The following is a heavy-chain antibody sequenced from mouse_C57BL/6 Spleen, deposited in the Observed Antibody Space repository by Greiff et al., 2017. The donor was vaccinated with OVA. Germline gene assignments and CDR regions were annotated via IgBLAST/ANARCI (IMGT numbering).Heavy chain of an antibody. D-gene: IGHD4-1*01. V-gene: IGHV1-62-2*01. CDR2: FYPGSGSI. CDR1: GYTFTEYT. CDR3: ARHEEGLELGYFDY. Sequence: VKLMESGAELVKPGASVKLSCKASGYTFTEYTIHWVKQRSGQGLEWIGWFYPGSGSIKYNEKFKDKATLTADKSSSTVYMELSRLTSEDSAVYFGARHEEGLELGYFDYWGQGTTLTVSS. J-gene: IGHJ2*01.